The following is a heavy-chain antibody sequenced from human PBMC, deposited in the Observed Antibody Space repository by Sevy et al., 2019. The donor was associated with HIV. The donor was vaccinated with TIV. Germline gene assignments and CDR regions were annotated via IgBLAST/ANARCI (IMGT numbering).Heavy chain of an antibody. CDR2: ISYDGSNK. D-gene: IGHD3-10*01. CDR3: ARDPDITMVRGHGDY. V-gene: IGHV3-30*04. Sequence: GGSLRLSCAASGFTFSSYAMHWVRQAPGKGLEWVAVISYDGSNKYYADAVKGRFTISRDNSKNTLYLQMNSLRAEDTAVYYCARDPDITMVRGHGDYWGQGTLVTVSS. CDR1: GFTFSSYA. J-gene: IGHJ4*02.